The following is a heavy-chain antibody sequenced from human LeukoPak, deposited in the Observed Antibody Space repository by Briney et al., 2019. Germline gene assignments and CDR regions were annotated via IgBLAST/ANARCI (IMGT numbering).Heavy chain of an antibody. V-gene: IGHV3-23*01. J-gene: IGHJ3*02. D-gene: IGHD3-22*01. CDR3: AREVTIVVVKSTAFDI. CDR1: GFTFSSYA. CDR2: ISGGGGST. Sequence: GGSLRPSCAASGFTFSSYAMGWVRQFPGKGLEWVSAISGGGGSTYYADSVKGRFTISRDNSKNTLYLQMNSLRAEDTAVYYCAREVTIVVVKSTAFDIWGQGTMVTVSS.